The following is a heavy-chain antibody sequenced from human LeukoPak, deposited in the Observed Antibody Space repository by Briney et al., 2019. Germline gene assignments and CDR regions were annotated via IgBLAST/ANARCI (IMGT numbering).Heavy chain of an antibody. CDR3: ARVHYDSSGYYGGKGIWFDP. V-gene: IGHV3-9*01. Sequence: GGSLRLSCAASGFTFDDYAMHWVRHAPVKGLEWVSGISWNSGSIGYADSVKGRFTISRDNAKNSLYLQMNSLRAEDTAVYYCARVHYDSSGYYGGKGIWFDPWGQGTLVTVSS. CDR1: GFTFDDYA. J-gene: IGHJ5*02. CDR2: ISWNSGSI. D-gene: IGHD3-22*01.